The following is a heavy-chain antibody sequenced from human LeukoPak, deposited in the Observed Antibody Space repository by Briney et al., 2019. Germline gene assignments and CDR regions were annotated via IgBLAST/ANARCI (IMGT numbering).Heavy chain of an antibody. CDR1: GGSINNYY. CDR3: ARMNSDFWSGYSDYYYMDV. J-gene: IGHJ6*03. CDR2: ISDSGNT. D-gene: IGHD3-3*01. V-gene: IGHV4-59*01. Sequence: TASETLSLTCTVSGGSINNYYWSWIRQPPGKGLEWIGYISDSGNTNYNPSLKSRVTISVDTSKNQFSLKLISVTAADTAVYYCARMNSDFWSGYSDYYYMDVWGKGTTVTVSS.